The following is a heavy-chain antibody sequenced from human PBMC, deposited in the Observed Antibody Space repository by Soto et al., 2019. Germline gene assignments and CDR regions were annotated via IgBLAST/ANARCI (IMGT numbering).Heavy chain of an antibody. Sequence: ETLSLTCTVSGASISSYYWNWIRQSPGKGLEWIGNIYYSGSTNYNPSLESRVTISVDTSRNQFSLKLNSVTAADTAVYYCARRHSSGWFDYWGQGTLVTVSS. J-gene: IGHJ5*01. V-gene: IGHV4-59*08. CDR2: IYYSGST. D-gene: IGHD6-19*01. CDR1: GASISSYY. CDR3: ARRHSSGWFDY.